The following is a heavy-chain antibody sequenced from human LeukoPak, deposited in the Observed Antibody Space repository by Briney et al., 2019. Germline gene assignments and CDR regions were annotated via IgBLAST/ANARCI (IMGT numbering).Heavy chain of an antibody. CDR2: ISSSGSTI. V-gene: IGHV3-48*03. J-gene: IGHJ4*02. CDR1: GFTFSSYE. Sequence: GGSLRLSRAASGFTFSSYEMNWVRQAPGKGLEWVSYISSSGSTIYYADSVKGRFTISRDNAKNSLYLQMNSLRAEDTAVYYCARVKSGQLDYWGQGTLVTVSS. D-gene: IGHD2-8*02. CDR3: ARVKSGQLDY.